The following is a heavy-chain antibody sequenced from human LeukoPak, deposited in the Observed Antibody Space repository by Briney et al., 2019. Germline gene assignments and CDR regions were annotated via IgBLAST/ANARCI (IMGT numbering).Heavy chain of an antibody. CDR3: ARAKYYYDSSGYHDAFDI. D-gene: IGHD3-22*01. Sequence: PSETLSLTCTVSGGSISSGDYYWSWIRQPPGKGLEWIGYIYYSGSTYYNPSLKSRVTISVDTSKNQFSLKLSSATAADTAVYYCARAKYYYDSSGYHDAFDIWGQGTMVTVSS. J-gene: IGHJ3*02. V-gene: IGHV4-30-4*08. CDR2: IYYSGST. CDR1: GGSISSGDYY.